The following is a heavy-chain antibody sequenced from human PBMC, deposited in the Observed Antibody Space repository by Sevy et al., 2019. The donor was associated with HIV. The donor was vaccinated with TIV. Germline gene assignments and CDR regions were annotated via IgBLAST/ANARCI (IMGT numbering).Heavy chain of an antibody. V-gene: IGHV4-59*01. D-gene: IGHD6-13*01. CDR2: IYYTGST. Sequence: SETLSLTCTVSGGSISSYYWSWIRQPPGKGLEWIGYIYYTGSTTLNPSLKSRVTISLDTSKNQFSLNLSSVTAADTAVYYCASRGYSSNWFDAFDIWGQGTMVTVSS. J-gene: IGHJ3*02. CDR1: GGSISSYY. CDR3: ASRGYSSNWFDAFDI.